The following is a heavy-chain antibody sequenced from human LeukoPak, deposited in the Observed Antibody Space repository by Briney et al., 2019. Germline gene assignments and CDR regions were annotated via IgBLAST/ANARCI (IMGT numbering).Heavy chain of an antibody. CDR3: AKDVIVVAGLDAFDI. V-gene: IGHV3-30*18. CDR2: TSYDGSNE. Sequence: PGRSLRLSCAASGFTFSSHGMHWVRQAPGKGLEWVALTSYDGSNEYYADSVKGRFTISRDNSKNTLYLQMNSLRAEDTALYYCAKDVIVVAGLDAFDIWGQGTMVIVSS. D-gene: IGHD3-22*01. CDR1: GFTFSSHG. J-gene: IGHJ3*02.